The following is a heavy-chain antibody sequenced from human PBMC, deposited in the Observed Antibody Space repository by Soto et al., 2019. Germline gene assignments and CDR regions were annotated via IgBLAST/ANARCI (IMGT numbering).Heavy chain of an antibody. V-gene: IGHV1-8*01. CDR2: MNPKSGNT. CDR3: ATSLNYDFWSGSYRAYYYGMDV. J-gene: IGHJ6*02. Sequence: QVQLVQSGAEVKKPGASVKVSCKASGYTFTSYDINWVRQATGQGLEWMGWMNPKSGNTGYAQKFQGRVTMTRTTSISAAYMELRSLKSEDKAVYYCATSLNYDFWSGSYRAYYYGMDVWGQGTTVTVSS. CDR1: GYTFTSYD. D-gene: IGHD3-3*01.